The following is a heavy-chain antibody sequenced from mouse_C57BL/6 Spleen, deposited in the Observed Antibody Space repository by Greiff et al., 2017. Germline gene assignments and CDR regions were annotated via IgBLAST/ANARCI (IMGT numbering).Heavy chain of an antibody. Sequence: EVKLVESGPELVKPGASVKISCKASGYTFTDYYMNWVKQSHGKSLEWIGDINPNNGGTSYNQKFKGKATLTVDKSSSTAYMELRSLTSEDSAVYYCARSTLIYAMDYWGQGTSVTVSS. D-gene: IGHD1-3*01. J-gene: IGHJ4*01. V-gene: IGHV1-26*01. CDR1: GYTFTDYY. CDR2: INPNNGGT. CDR3: ARSTLIYAMDY.